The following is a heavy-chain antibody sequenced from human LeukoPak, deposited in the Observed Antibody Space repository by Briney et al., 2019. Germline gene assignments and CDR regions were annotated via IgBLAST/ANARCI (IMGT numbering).Heavy chain of an antibody. CDR2: INHSGST. D-gene: IGHD6-19*01. Sequence: PSETLSLTCAVYGGSFSGYYWSWIRQPPGKGLEWIGEINHSGSTNYNPSLKSRVTIPVDTSKNQFSLKLSSVTAADTAVYYCARHVSSGRVRQLYFDYWGQGTLVTVSS. V-gene: IGHV4-34*01. J-gene: IGHJ4*02. CDR3: ARHVSSGRVRQLYFDY. CDR1: GGSFSGYY.